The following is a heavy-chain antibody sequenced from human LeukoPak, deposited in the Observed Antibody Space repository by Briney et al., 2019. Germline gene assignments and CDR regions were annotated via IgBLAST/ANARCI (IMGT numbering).Heavy chain of an antibody. V-gene: IGHV3-23*01. CDR2: ISASGGNT. J-gene: IGHJ4*02. D-gene: IGHD1-14*01. Sequence: GGSLRLPCAASGFSFSSYDMSWVRQAPGKGLEWVSSISASGGNTYYADSVKGRFTISRDTSKNTLYLQMNSLRAEDTAVYYCAKLYGSSRNLDYWGQGTLVTVSS. CDR1: GFSFSSYD. CDR3: AKLYGSSRNLDY.